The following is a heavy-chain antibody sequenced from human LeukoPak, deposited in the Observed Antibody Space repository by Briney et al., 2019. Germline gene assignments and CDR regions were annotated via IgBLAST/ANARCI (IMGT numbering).Heavy chain of an antibody. CDR3: ARGVWGITMVRGVITSAEYFQH. J-gene: IGHJ1*01. Sequence: GGSLRLSCAASGFTFSSYWMSWVRQAPGKGLEWVSVIYSGGSTYYADSVKGRFTISRDNSKNTLYLQMNSLRAEDTAVYYCARGVWGITMVRGVITSAEYFQHWGQGTLVTVSS. CDR1: GFTFSSYW. V-gene: IGHV3-53*01. CDR2: IYSGGST. D-gene: IGHD3-10*01.